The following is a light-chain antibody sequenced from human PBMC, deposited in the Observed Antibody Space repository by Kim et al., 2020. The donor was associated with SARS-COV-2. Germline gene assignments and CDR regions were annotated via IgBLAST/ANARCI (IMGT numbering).Light chain of an antibody. CDR2: DVS. J-gene: IGLJ2*01. V-gene: IGLV2-14*03. CDR1: SSDVCGYNY. Sequence: QSITISCTGTSSDVCGYNYVSWYQQHPGKAPKLMIYDVSNRPSGVSNRFSGSKSGNTASLTISGLQAEDEADYYCSSYTSSSTYVVFGGGTQLTVL. CDR3: SSYTSSSTYVV.